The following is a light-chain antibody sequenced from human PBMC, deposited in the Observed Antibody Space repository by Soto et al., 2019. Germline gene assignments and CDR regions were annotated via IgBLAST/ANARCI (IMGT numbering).Light chain of an antibody. CDR1: QSISNW. CDR3: QQYNSYWT. Sequence: DIQMTQSHSTLSASVGAIVTITCRASQSISNWLAWYQQKPGKAPKLLIYDASSLESGVPSRFSGSGSGTEFTLTISSLHPDYFATYYCQQYNSYWTFGQGTKVDIK. J-gene: IGKJ1*01. CDR2: DAS. V-gene: IGKV1-5*01.